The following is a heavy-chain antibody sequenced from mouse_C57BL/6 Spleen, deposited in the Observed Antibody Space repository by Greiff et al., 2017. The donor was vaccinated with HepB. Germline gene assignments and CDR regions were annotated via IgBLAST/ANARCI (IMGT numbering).Heavy chain of an antibody. V-gene: IGHV3-6*01. CDR1: GYSITSGYY. CDR2: ISYDGSN. Sequence: EVQVVESGPGLVKPSQSLSLTCSVTGYSITSGYYWNWIRQFPGNKLEWMGYISYDGSNNYNPSLKNRISITRDTSKNQFFLKLNSVTTEDTATYYCAREDYGNYVAYWGQGTLVTVSA. J-gene: IGHJ3*01. D-gene: IGHD2-1*01. CDR3: AREDYGNYVAY.